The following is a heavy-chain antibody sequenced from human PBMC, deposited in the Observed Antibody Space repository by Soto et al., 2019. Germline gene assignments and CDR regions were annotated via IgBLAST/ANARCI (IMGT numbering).Heavy chain of an antibody. D-gene: IGHD3-9*01. Sequence: EVQLLESGGGLVQPGGSLRLSCAASAFTFSSYAMSWVRQAPGKGLEWVSAISGSGGSTYYADSVKGRFTISRDNSKNSLYPQMTSLRSEDTAVYYCAKHYDILTYYMDDWGKGTTVTVSS. J-gene: IGHJ6*03. CDR1: AFTFSSYA. CDR2: ISGSGGST. CDR3: AKHYDILTYYMDD. V-gene: IGHV3-23*01.